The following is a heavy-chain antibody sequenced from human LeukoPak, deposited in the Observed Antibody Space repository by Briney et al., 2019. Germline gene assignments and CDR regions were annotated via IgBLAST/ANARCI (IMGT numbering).Heavy chain of an antibody. J-gene: IGHJ4*02. CDR2: ISYDGSNK. CDR3: ARWSVTAKAPDN. CDR1: GFTFSSFG. Sequence: GGSLRLSCAAAGFTFSSFGMHWVRQTPGKGLEWMAVISYDGSNKYYADSVKGRFTISRDNSKNTLYLQLNSLRAEDTAVYYCARWSVTAKAPDNWGQGTLVTVPS. D-gene: IGHD2-21*02. V-gene: IGHV3-33*01.